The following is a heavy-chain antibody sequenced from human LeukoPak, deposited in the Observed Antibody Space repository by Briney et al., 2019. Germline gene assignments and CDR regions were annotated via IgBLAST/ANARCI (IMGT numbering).Heavy chain of an antibody. CDR2: ISAYNGNT. V-gene: IGHV1-18*01. CDR1: GYTFTSYG. D-gene: IGHD3-22*01. J-gene: IGHJ5*02. CDR3: ARTMRERTMIVVGRGRGWFDP. Sequence: ASVKVSCKASGYTFTSYGISWVRQAPGQGLEWMGWISAYNGNTNYAQKLQGRVTMTTDTSTSTAYMELRSLRSDDTAVYYCARTMRERTMIVVGRGRGWFDPWGQGTLVTVSS.